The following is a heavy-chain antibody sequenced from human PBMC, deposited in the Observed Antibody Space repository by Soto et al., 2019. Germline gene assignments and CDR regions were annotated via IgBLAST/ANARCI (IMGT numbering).Heavy chain of an antibody. CDR2: VNRNGGST. CDR3: VRGASLNYDY. V-gene: IGHV3-20*04. CDR1: GFTFDDYG. Sequence: EVQLVESGGGVLRPGGSLRLSCAASGFTFDDYGMSWARQAPGKGLEWVSGVNRNGGSTDYADSVKGRFTISRDNANNSLYLQMTSLRAEDTAYSYCVRGASLNYDYWGQGTVVTVSS. D-gene: IGHD1-26*01. J-gene: IGHJ4*02.